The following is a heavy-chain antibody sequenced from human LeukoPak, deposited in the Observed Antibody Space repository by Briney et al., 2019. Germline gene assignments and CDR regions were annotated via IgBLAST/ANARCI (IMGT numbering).Heavy chain of an antibody. D-gene: IGHD3-9*01. V-gene: IGHV1-46*01. Sequence: ASVKVSCKASGYTFTSHFMHWVRQAPGQGLEWMGIINPSGGSTNYAQKFQGRVSMTRDMSTSTVYMELSSLRSEDTAVYYCARDRYVVNNWFDPWGQGTLVTVFS. CDR2: INPSGGST. CDR1: GYTFTSHF. CDR3: ARDRYVVNNWFDP. J-gene: IGHJ5*02.